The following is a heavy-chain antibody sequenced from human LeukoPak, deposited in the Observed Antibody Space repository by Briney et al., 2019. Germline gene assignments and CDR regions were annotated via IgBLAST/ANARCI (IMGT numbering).Heavy chain of an antibody. D-gene: IGHD2-15*01. CDR1: GGSISSYY. CDR2: IYYSGSA. CDR3: ARAHGGNWFDP. Sequence: SETLSLTCTVSGGSISSYYWSWIRQPPGKGLEWIGYIYYSGSANYNPSLKRRVTISVDTSKNQFSLKLSSVTAADTAVYYCARAHGGNWFDPWGQGTLVTVSS. J-gene: IGHJ5*02. V-gene: IGHV4-59*01.